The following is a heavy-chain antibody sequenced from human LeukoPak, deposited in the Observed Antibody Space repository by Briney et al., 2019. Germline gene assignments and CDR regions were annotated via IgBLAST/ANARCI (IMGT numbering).Heavy chain of an antibody. Sequence: PGGSLRLSCAASGFTFSSYGMHWVRQAPGKGLEWVAFIRYDGSNKYYADSVKGRFTISRDNSKNTLYLQMNSLRAEDTAVYYCAGLQGIVVPAEPFDYWGQGTLVTVSS. CDR1: GFTFSSYG. V-gene: IGHV3-30*02. J-gene: IGHJ4*02. CDR2: IRYDGSNK. D-gene: IGHD2-2*01. CDR3: AGLQGIVVPAEPFDY.